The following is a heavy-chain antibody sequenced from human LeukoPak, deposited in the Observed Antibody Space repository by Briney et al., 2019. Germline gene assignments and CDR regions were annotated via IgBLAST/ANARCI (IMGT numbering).Heavy chain of an antibody. V-gene: IGHV1-46*01. CDR2: INPSGGAT. J-gene: IGHJ4*02. Sequence: ASVKDSCKASGYTFTIYYMHWVRQAPGQGLGWMGIINPSGGATTYAQQFQDRATMTRDTSTSTVYMELSSLRSEDTAVYYCARGRTLFDYWGQGTLVTVSS. D-gene: IGHD1-14*01. CDR1: GYTFTIYY. CDR3: ARGRTLFDY.